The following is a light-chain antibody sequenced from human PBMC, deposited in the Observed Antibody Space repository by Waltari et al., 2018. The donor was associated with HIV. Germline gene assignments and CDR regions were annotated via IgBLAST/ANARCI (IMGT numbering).Light chain of an antibody. CDR1: SGQSSYI. CDR2: VEWRGGY. J-gene: IGLJ3*02. Sequence: QPVLTQSSSASASLESSVKLTCTLSSGQSSYIIAWHQQQPGKAPRYSMKVEWRGGYNEGSGVADCFSGSSAGAERYLTISNRQSEDEADYYCETWDSEIRVFGGGTKLTVL. CDR3: ETWDSEIRV. V-gene: IGLV4-60*03.